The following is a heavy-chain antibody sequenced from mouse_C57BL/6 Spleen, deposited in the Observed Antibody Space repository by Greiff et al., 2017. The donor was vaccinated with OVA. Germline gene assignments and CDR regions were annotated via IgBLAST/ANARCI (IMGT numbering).Heavy chain of an antibody. J-gene: IGHJ4*01. CDR2: INPNNGGT. CDR1: GYTFTDYY. CDR3: ARDGKDPSYAMGY. V-gene: IGHV1-26*01. Sequence: EVQLQQSGPELVKPGASVKISCKASGYTFTDYYMNWVKQSHGKSLEWIGDINPNNGGTSYNQKFKGKATLTVDKSSSTAYMELRSLTSEDSAVYYCARDGKDPSYAMGYWGQETSVTVSS. D-gene: IGHD2-1*01.